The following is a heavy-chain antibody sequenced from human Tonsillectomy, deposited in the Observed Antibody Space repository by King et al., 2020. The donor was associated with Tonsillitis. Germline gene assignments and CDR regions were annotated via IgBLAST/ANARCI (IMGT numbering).Heavy chain of an antibody. J-gene: IGHJ4*02. Sequence: QLVQSGAEVKKPGESLKISCKGSGYSFTSYWIGWVRQMPGKGLEWMGIIYHGDSDTRYSPSFQGQVTISADKSISTAYLQWSSLKASDTAMYYCARAIAVAGTREYFDYWGQGTLVTVSS. V-gene: IGHV5-51*01. CDR3: ARAIAVAGTREYFDY. CDR1: GYSFTSYW. D-gene: IGHD6-19*01. CDR2: IYHGDSDT.